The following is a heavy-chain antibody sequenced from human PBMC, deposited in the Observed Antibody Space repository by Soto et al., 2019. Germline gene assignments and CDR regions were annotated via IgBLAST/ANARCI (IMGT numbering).Heavy chain of an antibody. V-gene: IGHV1-8*01. CDR2: MNPNSGNT. D-gene: IGHD2-8*01. CDR3: ARGGDIVLMVYARDYYYGMDV. Sequence: SVKVSFKASGYTFTSYDINWVRQATGQGLEWMGWMNPNSGNTGYAQKFQGRVTMTRNTSISTAYMELSSLRSEDTAVYYCARGGDIVLMVYARDYYYGMDVWGQGTTVTVSS. J-gene: IGHJ6*02. CDR1: GYTFTSYD.